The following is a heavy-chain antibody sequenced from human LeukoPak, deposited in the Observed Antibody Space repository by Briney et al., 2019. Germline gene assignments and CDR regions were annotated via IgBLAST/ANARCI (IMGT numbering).Heavy chain of an antibody. CDR1: GFTFSSYA. Sequence: PGGSLRLSCAASGFTFSSYAMSWVRQAPGKGLEWVSAISGSGGSTYYADSVKGRFTISRDNSKNTLYLQMNSLRAEDTAVYYCAKIWLGRDIQRGVTVRELPPSPFDYWGQGTLVTVSS. CDR3: AKIWLGRDIQRGVTVRELPPSPFDY. CDR2: ISGSGGST. D-gene: IGHD1-26*01. J-gene: IGHJ4*02. V-gene: IGHV3-23*01.